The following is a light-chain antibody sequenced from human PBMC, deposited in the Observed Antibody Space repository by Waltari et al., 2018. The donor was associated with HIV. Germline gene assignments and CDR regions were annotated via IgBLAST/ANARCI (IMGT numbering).Light chain of an antibody. CDR2: RNN. J-gene: IGLJ3*02. V-gene: IGLV1-47*01. CDR1: SFNIGSTF. CDR3: AAWDDSLREV. Sequence: SVLTQPPSASGTPGHSVTISSSASSFNIGSTFVNWYQQLPGAAPKLLIYRNNQRPSGVPDRFSGSKSGTSASLAISGLRSEDEADYYCAAWDDSLREVFGGGTKLTVL.